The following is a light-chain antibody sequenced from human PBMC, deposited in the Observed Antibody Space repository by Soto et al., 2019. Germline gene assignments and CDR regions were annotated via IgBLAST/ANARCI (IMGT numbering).Light chain of an antibody. CDR1: QSVGNY. CDR2: GAS. Sequence: EIVLTQSPVTLSLSPGERVTLSCRASQSVGNYLTWYQQKPGQAPRLLIYGASTRATGIPDRFSASGSGTDFTLTISRLEPEDFAVYFCQQYYSSPLTFGQGTKVDIK. V-gene: IGKV3-20*01. J-gene: IGKJ1*01. CDR3: QQYYSSPLT.